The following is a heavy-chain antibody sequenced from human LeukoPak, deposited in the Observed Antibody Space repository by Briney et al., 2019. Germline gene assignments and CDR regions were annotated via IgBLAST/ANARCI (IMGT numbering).Heavy chain of an antibody. D-gene: IGHD6-19*01. Sequence: PGGSLRLSCAASGFTFSSYSMNWVRQAPGKGLEWVSSISSSSSYIYYADSVKGRFTISRDNAKNSLYLQMNSLRAEDTAAYYCARDLGIAVAFNFGAFDIWGQGTMVTVSS. V-gene: IGHV3-21*01. CDR1: GFTFSSYS. CDR3: ARDLGIAVAFNFGAFDI. CDR2: ISSSSSYI. J-gene: IGHJ3*02.